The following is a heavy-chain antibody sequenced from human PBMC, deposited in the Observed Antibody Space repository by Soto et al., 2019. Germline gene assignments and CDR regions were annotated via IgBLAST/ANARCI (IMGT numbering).Heavy chain of an antibody. J-gene: IGHJ4*02. Sequence: ASVKVSCKASGYTFTSYGIGWVRPAPGQGLAWMGWLSAYNGNTNYAQKLQGRVTMTTDTSTSTAYMELRSLRSDDTALYYCAKDSRTSGHPLDSWGQGILVTVSS. D-gene: IGHD6-19*01. V-gene: IGHV1-18*04. CDR2: LSAYNGNT. CDR1: GYTFTSYG. CDR3: AKDSRTSGHPLDS.